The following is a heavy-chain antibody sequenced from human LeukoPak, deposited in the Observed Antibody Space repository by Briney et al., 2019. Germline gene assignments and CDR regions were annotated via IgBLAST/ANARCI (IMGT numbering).Heavy chain of an antibody. CDR1: GGSFSGDY. CDR3: ARGYGIAAAGMQWYFDL. V-gene: IGHV4-34*01. D-gene: IGHD6-13*01. J-gene: IGHJ2*01. CDR2: INHSGST. Sequence: SQTLSLTCAVYGGSFSGDYWSWIRQPPGKGLEWIGEINHSGSTTYNPSLKSRVTISVDTSKNQFSLKLSSVTAADTAVYYCARGYGIAAAGMQWYFDLWGRGTLVTVSS.